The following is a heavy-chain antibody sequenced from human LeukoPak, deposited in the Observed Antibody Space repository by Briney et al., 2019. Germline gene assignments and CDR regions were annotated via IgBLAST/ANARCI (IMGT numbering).Heavy chain of an antibody. CDR2: ISYDGSNK. D-gene: IGHD3-22*01. CDR3: AKDPYYYDSSGYYASYDAIDI. CDR1: GFSFSSYA. V-gene: IGHV3-30*18. Sequence: GGSLRLSCAASGFSFSSYAMHWVRQAPGKGLEWVALISYDGSNKYYVDSVKGRFTISRDNSKNTLYLQMNSLRAEDTAVYYCAKDPYYYDSSGYYASYDAIDIWGQGTMVTVSS. J-gene: IGHJ3*02.